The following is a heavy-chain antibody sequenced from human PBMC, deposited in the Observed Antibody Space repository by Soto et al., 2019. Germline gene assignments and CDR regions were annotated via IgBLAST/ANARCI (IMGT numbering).Heavy chain of an antibody. CDR2: ISYDGSNK. D-gene: IGHD5-12*01. CDR1: GFTFSSYG. J-gene: IGHJ4*02. CDR3: ASHGGYSGYENFDY. V-gene: IGHV3-30*03. Sequence: SGGSLRLSCAASGFTFSSYGMHWVRQAPGKGLEWVAVISYDGSNKYYADSVKGRFTISRDNSKNTLYLQMNSLRAEDTAVYYCASHGGYSGYENFDYWGQGTLVTVSS.